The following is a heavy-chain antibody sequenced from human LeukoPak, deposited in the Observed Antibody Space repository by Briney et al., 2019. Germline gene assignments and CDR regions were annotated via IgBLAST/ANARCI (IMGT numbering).Heavy chain of an antibody. CDR3: VRGGCRSTSCYDY. V-gene: IGHV3-33*01. D-gene: IGHD2-2*01. CDR1: GFTFSSYG. CDR2: IWYDESEK. Sequence: PGRSLRLSCAASGFTFSSYGMHWVRQAPGKGLVWLAVIWYDESEKYYADSVKGRVTISRDNSKNTLYLQMSSLRVEDTALYYCVRGGCRSTSCYDYWGQGTLVTVSS. J-gene: IGHJ4*02.